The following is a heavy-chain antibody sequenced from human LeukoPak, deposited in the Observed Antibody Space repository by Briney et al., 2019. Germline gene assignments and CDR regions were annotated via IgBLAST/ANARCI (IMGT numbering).Heavy chain of an antibody. Sequence: GGSLRLSCAASGFTVSSNYMSWVRQAPEKGLEWVSVIYTGGSTYYADSVKGRFTISRDNSKNTLYLQMNSLRAEDTAVYYCAREDFGDYGDHGLDYWGQGTLVTVSS. CDR2: IYTGGST. D-gene: IGHD4-17*01. CDR1: GFTVSSNY. CDR3: AREDFGDYGDHGLDY. V-gene: IGHV3-53*01. J-gene: IGHJ4*02.